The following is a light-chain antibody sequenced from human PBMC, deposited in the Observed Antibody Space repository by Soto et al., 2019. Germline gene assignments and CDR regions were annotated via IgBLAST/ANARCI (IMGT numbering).Light chain of an antibody. V-gene: IGKV1D-12*01. CDR1: QAISSW. CDR3: QQVNNFPLP. J-gene: IGKJ3*01. CDR2: AAS. Sequence: DLQMTQSPSSVSASVGDRVTISCRASQAISSWLVWYQQKPGKAPKLLIYAASSLQSGVPSRFSGSGSGTDFTLTISSLQPEDFATYYCQQVNNFPLPFGPGTKVDI.